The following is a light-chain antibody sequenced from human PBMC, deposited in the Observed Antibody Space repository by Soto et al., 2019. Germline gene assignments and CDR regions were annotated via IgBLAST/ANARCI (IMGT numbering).Light chain of an antibody. CDR1: SSDVGGYNY. V-gene: IGLV2-14*01. J-gene: IGLJ3*02. Sequence: QSALTQPASVSGSPGQSITISCTGSSSDVGGYNYVSWYQQHPGKAPKVMIYEVGNRPSGVSNRFSGSKSGNTASLTISGLQAEDEADYYCSSYTTSSTLVFGGGTQLTVL. CDR2: EVG. CDR3: SSYTTSSTLV.